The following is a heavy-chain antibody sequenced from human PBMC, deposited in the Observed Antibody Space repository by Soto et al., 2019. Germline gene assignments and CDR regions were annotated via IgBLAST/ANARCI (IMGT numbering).Heavy chain of an antibody. D-gene: IGHD3-10*01. Sequence: VQLVQSGAEVKKPGASVKVSCKASGYTFTSYVISWVRQAPGQGLEWMGWISAYNGNTNYAQKLQGRVTMTTDTSTSTAYMELRSLRSDDTAVYYCARDSMVRGFITSETYYYYYYGMDVWGQGTTVTVSS. J-gene: IGHJ6*02. CDR3: ARDSMVRGFITSETYYYYYYGMDV. CDR2: ISAYNGNT. V-gene: IGHV1-18*01. CDR1: GYTFTSYV.